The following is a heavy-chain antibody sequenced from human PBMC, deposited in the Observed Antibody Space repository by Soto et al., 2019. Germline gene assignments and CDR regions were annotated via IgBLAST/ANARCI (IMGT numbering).Heavy chain of an antibody. V-gene: IGHV4-30-4*01. Sequence: SETLSLTCTVSGGSISSGDYYWSWIRQPPGKGLEWVGYIYYSGNIYYNPSLESRVTISIDTSKNQFSLKLNSVTAADAAMYYCARYTSGSARYYYAMDVWGQGTTVTVSS. D-gene: IGHD1-26*01. CDR2: IYYSGNI. CDR3: ARYTSGSARYYYAMDV. CDR1: GGSISSGDYY. J-gene: IGHJ6*02.